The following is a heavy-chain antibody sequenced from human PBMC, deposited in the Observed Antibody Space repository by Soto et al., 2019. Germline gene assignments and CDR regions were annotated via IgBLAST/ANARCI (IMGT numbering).Heavy chain of an antibody. CDR2: ISGSGGST. CDR3: ARAPLWFGGTKYYYDYMDV. Sequence: GGSLRLSCAASGFTFSSYAMSWVRQAPGKGLEWVSAISGSGGSTYYADSVKGRFTISRDNSKNTLYLQMNSLRAEDTAVYYCARAPLWFGGTKYYYDYMDVWSKGTTVTVSS. J-gene: IGHJ6*03. CDR1: GFTFSSYA. V-gene: IGHV3-23*01. D-gene: IGHD3-10*01.